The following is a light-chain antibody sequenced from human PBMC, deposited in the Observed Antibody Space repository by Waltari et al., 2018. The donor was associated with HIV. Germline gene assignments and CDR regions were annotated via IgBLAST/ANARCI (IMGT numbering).Light chain of an antibody. Sequence: TVTLTCGLSSGSVSTSYYPSWYQQTPGQAPRTLIYSTNTRSSGVPDRFSGSILGNKAALTITGAQADDESDYYCVLYMGSGSCMFGGGTKLTVL. J-gene: IGLJ3*02. CDR2: STN. CDR1: SGSVSTSYY. CDR3: VLYMGSGSCM. V-gene: IGLV8-61*01.